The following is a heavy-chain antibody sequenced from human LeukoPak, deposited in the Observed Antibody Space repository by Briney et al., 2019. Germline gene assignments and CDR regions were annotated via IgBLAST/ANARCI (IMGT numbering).Heavy chain of an antibody. CDR1: GGSISSYY. CDR2: IYDSGST. D-gene: IGHD1-14*01. V-gene: IGHV4-59*01. J-gene: IGHJ4*02. Sequence: SETLSLTCTVSGGSISSYYWSWIRQPPRKGLEWIGSIYDSGSTNYISSLKSRLTISIDTSKNQFSLKLSSVTAADTAVYYCARETGGGNFDYWGQGTLVTVSS. CDR3: ARETGGGNFDY.